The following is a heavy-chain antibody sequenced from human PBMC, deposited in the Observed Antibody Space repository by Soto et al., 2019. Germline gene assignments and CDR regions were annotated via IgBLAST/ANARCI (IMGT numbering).Heavy chain of an antibody. Sequence: PSETLSLTCTVSGGSISSGGYYWSWIRQHPGKGLEWIGYIYYSGSTYYNPSLKSRVTISVDTSKNQFSLKLSSVTAADTAVYYCAREPTLGYSYGEYYFDYWGQGTLVTVSS. CDR2: IYYSGST. CDR1: GGSISSGGYY. J-gene: IGHJ4*02. V-gene: IGHV4-31*03. CDR3: AREPTLGYSYGEYYFDY. D-gene: IGHD5-18*01.